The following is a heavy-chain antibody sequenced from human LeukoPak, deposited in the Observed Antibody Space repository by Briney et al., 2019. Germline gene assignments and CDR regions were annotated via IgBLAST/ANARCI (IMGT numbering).Heavy chain of an antibody. D-gene: IGHD6-13*01. V-gene: IGHV3-21*01. CDR1: GFTFSSYS. CDR3: ARVSQQLVDY. J-gene: IGHJ4*02. Sequence: TGGSLRLSCAASGFTFSSYSMNWVRQAPGKGLEWVSSISSSSSYIYYADSVKGRFTISRDNAKNSLYLQMNSLRAEDTAVYYCARVSQQLVDYWGQGTLVTVSS. CDR2: ISSSSSYI.